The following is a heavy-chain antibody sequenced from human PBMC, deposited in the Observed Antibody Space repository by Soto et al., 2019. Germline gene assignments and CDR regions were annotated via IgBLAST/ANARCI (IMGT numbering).Heavy chain of an antibody. Sequence: PGESRQISCKGSGYTFTSYWIGWVRQMPGKGPEWMGVIYPGDSDTRYSPSFQGQVTISADRSTSTAYLQWSSLKAPDTAIYYCARTGPHSSSAYSDDYWGQGTLVTVSS. CDR3: ARTGPHSSSAYSDDY. CDR1: GYTFTSYW. J-gene: IGHJ4*02. V-gene: IGHV5-51*01. CDR2: IYPGDSDT. D-gene: IGHD6-13*01.